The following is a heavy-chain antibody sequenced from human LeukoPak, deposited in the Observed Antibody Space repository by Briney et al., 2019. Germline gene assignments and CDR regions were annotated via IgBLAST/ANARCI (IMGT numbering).Heavy chain of an antibody. D-gene: IGHD2-2*02. J-gene: IGHJ5*02. V-gene: IGHV1-18*01. CDR1: GYTFTSYG. CDR3: ARDRAAITSACFVP. Sequence: ASVKVSCKASGYTFTSYGISWVRQAPGQGLEWMGWISAYNGNTKYAQKLQGRVTMTTDISTSTAYMELRSLRSDDTAVYYCARDRAAITSACFVPWGQGTRVTVSS. CDR2: ISAYNGNT.